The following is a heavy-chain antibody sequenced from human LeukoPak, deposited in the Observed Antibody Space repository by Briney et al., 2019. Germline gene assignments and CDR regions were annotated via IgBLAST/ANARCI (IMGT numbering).Heavy chain of an antibody. CDR1: GFTFDDYA. CDR3: AKDLELGADGSGTFDY. D-gene: IGHD3-10*01. V-gene: IGHV3-9*01. J-gene: IGHJ4*02. CDR2: INWNSGSI. Sequence: PGRSLRLSCAASGFTFDDYAMHWVRQAPGKGLEWVSGINWNSGSIAYADSVKGRFTVSRNNAKNSLYLQMNSLRPEDTALYYCAKDLELGADGSGTFDYWGQGTLVTVSS.